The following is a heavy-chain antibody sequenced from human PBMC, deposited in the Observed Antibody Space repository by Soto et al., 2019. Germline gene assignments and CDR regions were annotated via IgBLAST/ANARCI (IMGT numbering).Heavy chain of an antibody. CDR3: ARGRDYYDSSGYNRAFDI. Sequence: GGSLRLSCAASGFTFSSYDMHWVRQATGKGLEWVSAIGTDGDTYYPGSVKGRFTISRENAKNSLYLQMNSLRAEDTAVYYCARGRDYYDSSGYNRAFDIWGQGTMVTVSS. CDR1: GFTFSSYD. J-gene: IGHJ3*02. D-gene: IGHD3-22*01. CDR2: IGTDGDT. V-gene: IGHV3-13*01.